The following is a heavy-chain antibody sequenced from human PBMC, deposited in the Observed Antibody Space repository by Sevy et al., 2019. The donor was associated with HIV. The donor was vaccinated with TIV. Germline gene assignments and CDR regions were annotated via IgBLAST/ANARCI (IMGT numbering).Heavy chain of an antibody. CDR1: GDSASSNSAA. J-gene: IGHJ4*02. D-gene: IGHD2-15*01. CDR3: ARYTGSWPYFDY. Sequence: KQSQTLSLTCAISGDSASSNSAAWNWIRQSPSKGLEWLGKTYYRSKWYNDYAVSVKSRITINPDTSKNQFSLQLNSVTPEDTAVYYCARYTGSWPYFDYWGQGTLVTVSS. CDR2: TYYRSKWYN. V-gene: IGHV6-1*01.